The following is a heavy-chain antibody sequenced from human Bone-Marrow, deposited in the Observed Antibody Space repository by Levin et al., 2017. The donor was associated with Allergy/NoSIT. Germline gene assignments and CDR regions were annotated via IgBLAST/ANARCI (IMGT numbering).Heavy chain of an antibody. D-gene: IGHD6-19*01. CDR1: GGSFSGYY. CDR3: ARGRQWLVPHGRRENSYYYGMDV. Sequence: SETLSLTCAVYGGSFSGYYWSWIRQPPGKGLEWIGEINHSGSTNYNPSLKSRVTISVDTSKNQFSLKLSSVTAADTAVYYCARGRQWLVPHGRRENSYYYGMDVWGQGTTVTVSS. J-gene: IGHJ6*02. V-gene: IGHV4-34*01. CDR2: INHSGST.